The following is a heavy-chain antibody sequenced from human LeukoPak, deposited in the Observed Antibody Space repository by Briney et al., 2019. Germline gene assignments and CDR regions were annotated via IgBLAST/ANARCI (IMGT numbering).Heavy chain of an antibody. CDR3: ARHGGSGSLSRPFDP. Sequence: SETLSLTCTVSGDSVTSGTVYWAWLRQPPGKGLEWIATVYYTGSTYYNPSLKSRVTISIDTSKNQFSLKLRSVVAPDTALYYCARHGGSGSLSRPFDPWGQGTLVTVSS. CDR2: VYYTGST. D-gene: IGHD3-10*01. V-gene: IGHV4-39*01. CDR1: GDSVTSGTVY. J-gene: IGHJ5*02.